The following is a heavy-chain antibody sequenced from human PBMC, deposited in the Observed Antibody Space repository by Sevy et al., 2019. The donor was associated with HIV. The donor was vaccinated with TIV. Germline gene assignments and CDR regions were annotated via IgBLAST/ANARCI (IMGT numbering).Heavy chain of an antibody. CDR3: ARGPDTYDSSGYYYQ. CDR1: GFTFSSYS. J-gene: IGHJ4*02. V-gene: IGHV3-21*01. CDR2: INSISTYI. Sequence: GGSLRLSCAASGFTFSSYSMHWVRQAPGKGLEWVSSINSISTYIYYADSVKGRFTISRDNAKNSLYLQMNSLRAEDTAVYYCARGPDTYDSSGYYYQWGQGTLVTVSS. D-gene: IGHD3-22*01.